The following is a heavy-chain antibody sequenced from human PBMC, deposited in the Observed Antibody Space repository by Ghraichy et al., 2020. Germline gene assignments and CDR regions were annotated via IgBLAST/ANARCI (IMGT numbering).Heavy chain of an antibody. CDR3: AHSRGRFLEWLYGSLFDY. D-gene: IGHD3-3*01. V-gene: IGHV2-5*02. J-gene: IGHJ4*02. CDR1: GFSLSTSGVG. CDR2: IYWDDDK. Sequence: SGPTLVKPTQTLTLTCTFSGFSLSTSGVGVGWIRQPPGKALEWLALIYWDDDKRYSPSLKSRLTITKDTSKNQVVLTMTNMDPVDTATYYCAHSRGRFLEWLYGSLFDYWGQGTLVTVSS.